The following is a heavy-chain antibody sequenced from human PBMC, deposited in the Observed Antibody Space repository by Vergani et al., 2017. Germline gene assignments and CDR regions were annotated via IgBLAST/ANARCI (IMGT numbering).Heavy chain of an antibody. CDR2: IIPIFGTA. CDR3: AAAPEYGDYYYYMDV. D-gene: IGHD2-2*01. CDR1: GFTFSSYA. V-gene: IGHV1-69*01. J-gene: IGHJ6*03. Sequence: VQLLESGGGLVQPGGSLRLSCAASGFTFSSYAISWVRQAPGQGLEWMGGIIPIFGTANYAQKFQGRVTITADESTSTAYMELSSLRSEDTAVYYCAAAPEYGDYYYYMDVWGKGTTVTVSS.